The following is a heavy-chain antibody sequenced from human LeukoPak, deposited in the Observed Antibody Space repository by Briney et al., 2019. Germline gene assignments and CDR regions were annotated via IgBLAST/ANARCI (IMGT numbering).Heavy chain of an antibody. D-gene: IGHD2-2*02. Sequence: PGGSLRLSCAASGFTFSTYAMSWVRQAPGKGLEWVSVISGSGDSTYYADSVKGRFTISTDNSKNTLYLQMNSLRAADTAVYYCAKWIGGYCTSTSCYTGVYFDYWGQGTLVTVSS. J-gene: IGHJ4*02. V-gene: IGHV3-23*01. CDR1: GFTFSTYA. CDR2: ISGSGDST. CDR3: AKWIGGYCTSTSCYTGVYFDY.